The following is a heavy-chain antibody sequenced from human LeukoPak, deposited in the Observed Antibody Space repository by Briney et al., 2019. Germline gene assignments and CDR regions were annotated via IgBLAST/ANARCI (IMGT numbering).Heavy chain of an antibody. D-gene: IGHD3-10*01. CDR2: INPSGGST. J-gene: IGHJ4*02. CDR3: ASQQAYYYGSGSSAFDY. CDR1: GYSFTSYY. Sequence: ASVTVTRKASGYSFTSYYMHWVRQPPAQGLEWMGIINPSGGSTSYGQKFQGRVIMTRDTSTSKVYMELSSLRSEDTAVYYCASQQAYYYGSGSSAFDYWGQGTLVTVSS. V-gene: IGHV1-46*01.